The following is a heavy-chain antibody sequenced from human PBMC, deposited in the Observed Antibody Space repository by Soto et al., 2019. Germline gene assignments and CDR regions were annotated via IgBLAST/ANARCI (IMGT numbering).Heavy chain of an antibody. Sequence: GGSLRLSCAASGFIFSNYAMSWVRQAPGKGLEWVSTISSSGGSTYYADSVKGRFTISRDNSKNTLYLQMNSLRAEDTAIYYCAKSLTGTRVDHWGQGTLVTVSS. D-gene: IGHD1-7*01. CDR2: ISSSGGST. CDR1: GFIFSNYA. CDR3: AKSLTGTRVDH. J-gene: IGHJ4*02. V-gene: IGHV3-23*01.